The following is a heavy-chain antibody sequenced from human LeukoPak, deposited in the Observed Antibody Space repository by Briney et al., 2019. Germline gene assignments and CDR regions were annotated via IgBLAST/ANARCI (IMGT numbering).Heavy chain of an antibody. J-gene: IGHJ4*02. V-gene: IGHV3-23*01. CDR2: ISDSGGST. CDR3: AKGFNYDILTGCYFDY. D-gene: IGHD3-9*01. Sequence: GGSLRLSCAASGFTFSGYAMSWVRQAPGKGLEWVSAISDSGGSTYYADSVKGRFTISRDNSKNTLYLQMNSLRAEDTAVYYCAKGFNYDILTGCYFDYWGQGTLVTVSS. CDR1: GFTFSGYA.